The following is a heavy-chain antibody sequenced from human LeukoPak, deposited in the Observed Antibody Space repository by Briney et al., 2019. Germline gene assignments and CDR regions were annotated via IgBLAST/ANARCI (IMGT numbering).Heavy chain of an antibody. J-gene: IGHJ4*02. CDR2: IYHSGST. V-gene: IGHV4-38-2*02. CDR1: GYSISSGYY. CDR3: ARRFGELSVYYFDY. Sequence: SETLSLTCTVSGYSISSGYYWGWIRQPPGKGLEWIGSIYHSGSTYYNPSLKSRVTISVDTSKNQFSLKLSSVTAADTAGYYCARRFGELSVYYFDYWGQGTLVTVSS. D-gene: IGHD3-10*01.